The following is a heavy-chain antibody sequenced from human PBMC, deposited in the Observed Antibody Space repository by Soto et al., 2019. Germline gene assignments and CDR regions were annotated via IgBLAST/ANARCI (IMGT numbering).Heavy chain of an antibody. CDR1: GYTFTSYG. Sequence: QVQLVQSGAEVKKPGASVKVSCKASGYTFTSYGISWVRQAPGQGLEWMGWISAYNGNTNYAHKLQGRVTMTTDTSPSTAYMELRSLRSDDTAVYYCERDSRGYCSSTSCYDWFAPWGQGTLVTVSS. CDR2: ISAYNGNT. D-gene: IGHD2-2*01. V-gene: IGHV1-18*01. J-gene: IGHJ5*02. CDR3: ERDSRGYCSSTSCYDWFAP.